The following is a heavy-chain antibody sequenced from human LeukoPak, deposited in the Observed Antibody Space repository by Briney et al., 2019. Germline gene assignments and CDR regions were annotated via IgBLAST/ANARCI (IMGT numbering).Heavy chain of an antibody. D-gene: IGHD3-22*01. J-gene: IGHJ5*02. V-gene: IGHV1-69*05. CDR1: GGTFSSYA. CDR2: IIPIFGTA. CDR3: ARGDYYDSSGQRQYNWFDP. Sequence: SVKVSCKASGGTFSSYAISWVRQPPGQGLEWMGGIIPIFGTANYAQKFQGRVTITTDESTSTAYMELSSLRSEDTAVYYCARGDYYDSSGQRQYNWFDPWGQGNLVTVSS.